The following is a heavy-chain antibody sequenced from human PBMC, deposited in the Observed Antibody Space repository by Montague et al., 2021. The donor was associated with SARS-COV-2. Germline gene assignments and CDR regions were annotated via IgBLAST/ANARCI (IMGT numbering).Heavy chain of an antibody. Sequence: TLSLTCTVSGGSISSGGYYWSWIRQPPGKGLEWIGYTYYSGGTEYNPPLTSRLTTAVDTSKNLFSLNLRSVTAADTAVYYCARDIFQRTPDTTMGYYYFHGFPAWGPG. D-gene: IGHD5-18*01. V-gene: IGHV4-31*03. CDR3: ARDIFQRTPDTTMGYYYFHGFPA. CDR1: GGSISSGGYY. CDR2: TYYSGGT. J-gene: IGHJ6*02.